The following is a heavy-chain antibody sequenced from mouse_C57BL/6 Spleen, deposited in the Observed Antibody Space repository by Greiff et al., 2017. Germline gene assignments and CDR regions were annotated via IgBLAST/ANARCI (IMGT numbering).Heavy chain of an antibody. CDR1: GYTFTSYW. V-gene: IGHV1-64*01. J-gene: IGHJ4*01. CDR2: IHPNSGST. Sequence: VKLQQPGAELVKPGASVKLSCKASGYTFTSYWMHWVKQRPGQGLEWIGMIHPNSGSTNYNEKFKSKATLTVDKSSSTAYMQLSSLTSEDSAVYYCARPNLYYAMDYWGQGTSVTVSS. CDR3: ARPNLYYAMDY.